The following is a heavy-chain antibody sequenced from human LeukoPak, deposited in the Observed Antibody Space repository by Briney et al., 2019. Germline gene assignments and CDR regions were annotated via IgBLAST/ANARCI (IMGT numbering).Heavy chain of an antibody. D-gene: IGHD3-16*01. Sequence: GRSLRLSCVVSGFRFDDYGMHLVRQAPGKGLEWVSGISWSGTTTGYADSVKGRFTISRDSAKNSLYLQMDSHRVEDTALYYCAKDESTGGFAPGYFYGMGVWGQGTTVTVSS. V-gene: IGHV3-9*01. J-gene: IGHJ6*02. CDR2: ISWSGTTT. CDR3: AKDESTGGFAPGYFYGMGV. CDR1: GFRFDDYG.